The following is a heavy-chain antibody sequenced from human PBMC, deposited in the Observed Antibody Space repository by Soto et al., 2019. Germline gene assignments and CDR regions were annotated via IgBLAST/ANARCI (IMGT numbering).Heavy chain of an antibody. V-gene: IGHV1-69*06. J-gene: IGHJ4*02. D-gene: IGHD2-2*02. CDR2: SIHIFIST. Sequence: QVQLVQAGAEVKTPGSSLKVSCKVSGSRVSNYVISCVRQAPGHGLEWLGRSIHIFISTKYAQNFQGRVTITAENSTSTASLELSSMRSDDTAVYYCAREGRGKKAGYNGLVSLGYWGQGPLVTVSS. CDR3: AREGRGKKAGYNGLVSLGY. CDR1: GSRVSNYV.